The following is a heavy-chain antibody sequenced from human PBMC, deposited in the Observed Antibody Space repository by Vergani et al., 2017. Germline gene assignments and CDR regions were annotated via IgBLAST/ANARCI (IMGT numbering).Heavy chain of an antibody. CDR2: IYYSGST. J-gene: IGHJ6*03. Sequence: QVQLQESGPGLVKPSQTLSLTCTVSGGSISSGDYYWSWIRQPPGKGLEWIGYIYYSGSTYYNPSLKSRVTISVDTSKNQFSLKLSSVTAADTAVYYCASSGYCSSTSCYRDYYYYYYMDVWGKGTTVTVSS. CDR3: ASSGYCSSTSCYRDYYYYYYMDV. V-gene: IGHV4-31*03. CDR1: GGSISSGDYY. D-gene: IGHD2-2*02.